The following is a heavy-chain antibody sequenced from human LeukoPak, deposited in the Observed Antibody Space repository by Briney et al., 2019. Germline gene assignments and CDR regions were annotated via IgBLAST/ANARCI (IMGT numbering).Heavy chain of an antibody. J-gene: IGHJ4*02. D-gene: IGHD3-16*01. CDR3: ARVKRWGAFDF. CDR2: IYYSGST. Sequence: SETLSLTCTVSGGSISSSSYYWGWIRQPPGKGLEWIGNIYYSGSTYYNPSLKSRVTISVDTSKNQFSLNLSSVIAADTAVYYCARVKRWGAFDFWGQGTLVTVSS. CDR1: GGSISSSSYY. V-gene: IGHV4-39*01.